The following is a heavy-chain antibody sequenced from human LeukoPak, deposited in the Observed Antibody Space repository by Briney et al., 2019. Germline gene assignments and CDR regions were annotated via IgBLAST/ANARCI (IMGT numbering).Heavy chain of an antibody. J-gene: IGHJ3*02. CDR2: ISYDGSNK. Sequence: GGSLRLSCAASGFTFSSYAMHWVRQAPGKGLEWVAVISYDGSNKYYADSVKGRFTISRDNAENTLYLQMSSLRAEDTAVYYCARGVGGSRAFDIWGQGTMVTVSS. V-gene: IGHV3-30-3*01. D-gene: IGHD2-15*01. CDR1: GFTFSSYA. CDR3: ARGVGGSRAFDI.